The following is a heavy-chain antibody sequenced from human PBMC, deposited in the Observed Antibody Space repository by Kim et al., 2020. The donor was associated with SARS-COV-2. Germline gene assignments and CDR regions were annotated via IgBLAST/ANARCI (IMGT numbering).Heavy chain of an antibody. V-gene: IGHV1-18*01. D-gene: IGHD4-17*01. CDR3: ARDLYGDYDPLFDY. Sequence: AQNLQGRVTMTTDPSTSTAYMELRSLRSDDTAMYYCARDLYGDYDPLFDYWGQGTLVTVSS. J-gene: IGHJ4*02.